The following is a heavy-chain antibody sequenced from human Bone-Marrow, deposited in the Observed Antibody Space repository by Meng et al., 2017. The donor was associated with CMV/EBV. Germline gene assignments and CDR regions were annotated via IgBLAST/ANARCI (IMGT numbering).Heavy chain of an antibody. D-gene: IGHD3-3*01. V-gene: IGHV3-21*01. CDR1: GFTFSSYS. J-gene: IGHJ6*02. CDR3: AREGYDFWSGYPTLYYYGMDV. CDR2: ISSSSSSI. Sequence: GGSLRLSCAASGFTFSSYSMNWVRQAPGKGLEWVSSISSSSSSIYYADSVKGRFTISRDNAKNSLYLQMNSLRAEDTAVYYCAREGYDFWSGYPTLYYYGMDVWGQGTTVTVSS.